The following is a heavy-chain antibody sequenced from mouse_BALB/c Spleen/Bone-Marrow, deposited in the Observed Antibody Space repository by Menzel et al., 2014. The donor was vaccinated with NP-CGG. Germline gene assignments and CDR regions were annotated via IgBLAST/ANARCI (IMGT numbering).Heavy chain of an antibody. CDR2: IYPSDSYT. Sequence: ESGAELVRPGASVKLSCKASGYTFTSYWINWVKQRPGQGLEWIGNIYPSDSYTNYNQKFKDKATLTVDKSSSTAYMQLSSPTSEDSAVYYCTRTTEGFDYWGQGTTLTVSS. CDR3: TRTTEGFDY. J-gene: IGHJ2*01. CDR1: GYTFTSYW. V-gene: IGHV1-69*02. D-gene: IGHD1-1*01.